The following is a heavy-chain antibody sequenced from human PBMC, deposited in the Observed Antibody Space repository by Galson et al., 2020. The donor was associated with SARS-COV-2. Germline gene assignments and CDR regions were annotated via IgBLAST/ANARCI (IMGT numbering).Heavy chain of an antibody. Sequence: HGESLKISCKGSGYSFTTYGISWVRQMPGKGLEWMGRIDPSDSYTKYSPSFQGHVTISVDNSISTAYLQWSSLKASDTAMYYCARRGPWELVSGLDYWGQGTLATVSS. V-gene: IGHV5-10-1*01. CDR1: GYSFTTYG. CDR2: IDPSDSYT. J-gene: IGHJ4*02. D-gene: IGHD1-7*01. CDR3: ARRGPWELVSGLDY.